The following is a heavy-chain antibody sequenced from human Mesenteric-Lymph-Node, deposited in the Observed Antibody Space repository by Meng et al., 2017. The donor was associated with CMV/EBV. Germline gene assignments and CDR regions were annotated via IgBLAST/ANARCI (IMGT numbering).Heavy chain of an antibody. CDR1: GFTFSSYS. Sequence: GGSLRLSCAASGFTFSSYSMNWVRQAPGKGLEWVSSISSRSSYIYHADSVKGRFTISRDNAKNSLYLQMNSLRAEDTSVYYCARDQNRDYDFGTGFYDGMDVWGQGTTVTVSS. CDR2: ISSRSSYI. V-gene: IGHV3-21*06. D-gene: IGHD3-3*01. J-gene: IGHJ6*02. CDR3: ARDQNRDYDFGTGFYDGMDV.